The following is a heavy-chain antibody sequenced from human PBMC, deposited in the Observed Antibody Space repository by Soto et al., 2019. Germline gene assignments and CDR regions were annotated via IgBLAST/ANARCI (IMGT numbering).Heavy chain of an antibody. CDR3: AKEGGRARGYNYGNTYFDY. D-gene: IGHD5-12*01. Sequence: SETLSLTCTFSCGSIISSSYYWGWIRQPPGKGLEWIGSIYYSGSTYYNPSLKSRVTISVDTSKNQFSLKLSSVTAEDTAVYYCAKEGGRARGYNYGNTYFDYWGQGTRVTVSS. CDR2: IYYSGST. V-gene: IGHV4-39*07. J-gene: IGHJ4*02. CDR1: CGSIISSSYY.